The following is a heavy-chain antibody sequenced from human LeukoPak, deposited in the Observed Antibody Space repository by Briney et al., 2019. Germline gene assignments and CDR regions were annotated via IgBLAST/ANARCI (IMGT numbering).Heavy chain of an antibody. Sequence: SQTLSLTCAVSGGSISSGDYSWSWIRQPPGKGLEWIGYIYHSGSTYYNPSLKSRVTVSVDRSKNQFSLKLSSVTAADTAVYYCARAFVVGATTAPYYFDYWGQGTLVTVSS. J-gene: IGHJ4*02. D-gene: IGHD1-26*01. V-gene: IGHV4-30-2*01. CDR1: GGSISSGDYS. CDR2: IYHSGST. CDR3: ARAFVVGATTAPYYFDY.